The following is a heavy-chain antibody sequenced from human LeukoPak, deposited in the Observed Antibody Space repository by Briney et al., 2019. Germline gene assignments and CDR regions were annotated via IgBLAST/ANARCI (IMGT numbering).Heavy chain of an antibody. CDR1: GFTFSSYS. CDR2: ISSSSSTI. V-gene: IGHV3-48*02. J-gene: IGHJ4*02. Sequence: GGSLRLSCAASGFTFSSYSMNWVRQAPGKGLEWVSYISSSSSTIYYADSVKGRFTISRDNAKNSLYLQTNSLRDEDTAVYYCARGTQKGSSDLGYWGQGTLVTVSS. CDR3: ARGTQKGSSDLGY. D-gene: IGHD6-19*01.